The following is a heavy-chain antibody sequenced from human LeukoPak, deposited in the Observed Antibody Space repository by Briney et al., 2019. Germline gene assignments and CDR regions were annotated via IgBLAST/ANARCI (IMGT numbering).Heavy chain of an antibody. CDR3: AREELYYDSSGYYSPCGAFDI. CDR1: GFTFSSYS. Sequence: GGSLRLSCAASGFTFSSYSMNWVRQAPGKGLEWVSYISSSSSTIYYADSVKGRFTISRDNAKNSLYLQMNSLRAEDTAVYYCAREELYYDSSGYYSPCGAFDIWGQGTMVTVSS. J-gene: IGHJ3*02. V-gene: IGHV3-48*04. CDR2: ISSSSSTI. D-gene: IGHD3-22*01.